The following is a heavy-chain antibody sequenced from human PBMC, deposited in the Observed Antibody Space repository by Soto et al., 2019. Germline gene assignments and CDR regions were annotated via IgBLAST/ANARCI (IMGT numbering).Heavy chain of an antibody. V-gene: IGHV5-51*01. D-gene: IGHD6-13*01. J-gene: IGHJ4*02. Sequence: PGESLKISCQWSGYTFSNFWIAWVRQLPGKGLEWMGIIYPGDYENRYSPSFHGKVTISADRSIGTAYLQWSSLEASDSAFYFCARSPRSSPYFDYWGQGALVTVSS. CDR3: ARSPRSSPYFDY. CDR1: GYTFSNFW. CDR2: IYPGDYEN.